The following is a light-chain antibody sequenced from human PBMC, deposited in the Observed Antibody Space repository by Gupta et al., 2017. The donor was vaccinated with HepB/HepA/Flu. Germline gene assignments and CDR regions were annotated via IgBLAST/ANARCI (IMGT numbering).Light chain of an antibody. CDR3: DAEADSMKGVV. V-gene: IGLV1-44*01. Sequence: QSVLTQPPSASGTPGQRVTISCSGSSSNIGRNTVHWYQQVPGTAPKLVMYNNNQRPSGVPDRFSGSKSGTSASLTIXGXQSEDEXDYFWDAEADSMKGVVFGGGTKLTVL. CDR1: SSNIGRNT. CDR2: NNN. J-gene: IGLJ2*01.